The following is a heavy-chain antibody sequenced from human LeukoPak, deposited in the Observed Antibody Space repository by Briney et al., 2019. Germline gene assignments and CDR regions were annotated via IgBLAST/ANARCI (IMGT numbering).Heavy chain of an antibody. D-gene: IGHD3-9*01. V-gene: IGHV3-74*01. CDR3: ASPGDNYAILGLDY. CDR1: GFTLSKYW. J-gene: IGHJ4*02. CDR2: ISSDGTTT. Sequence: PGGSLRLSCAASGFTLSKYWMHWVRQAPGKGLAWVSRISSDGTTTAYADSVKGRFTISRDSAKNMLYLQMNSLRVDDTAIYYCASPGDNYAILGLDYWGQGTLVTVSS.